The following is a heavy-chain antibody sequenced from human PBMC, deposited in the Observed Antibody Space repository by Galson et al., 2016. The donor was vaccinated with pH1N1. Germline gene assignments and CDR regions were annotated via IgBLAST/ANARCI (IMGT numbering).Heavy chain of an antibody. CDR2: ISGSGGRK. V-gene: IGHV3-23*01. J-gene: IGHJ3*02. D-gene: IGHD4-17*01. Sequence: SLRLSCAASGSNSDCNMSWVRLAPGKGLEWVSSISGSGGRKHYADSVQGRFIISRDNSKNTLYLQMNSLRAGDTALYFCAKGGYGDYGLDVFDIWGQGTMVIVSS. CDR3: AKGGYGDYGLDVFDI. CDR1: GSNSDCN.